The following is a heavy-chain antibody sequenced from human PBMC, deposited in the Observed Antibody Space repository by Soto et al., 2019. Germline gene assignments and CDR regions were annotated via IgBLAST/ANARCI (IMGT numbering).Heavy chain of an antibody. J-gene: IGHJ3*02. D-gene: IGHD3-9*01. CDR2: MNPNSGNT. Sequence: GASVRGSCKASGYTFTSYDINWLLQATGQGLEWMGWMNPNSGNTGYAQKFQGRVTMTRNTSISTAYMELSSLRSEDTAVYYCASFSGSYYDILTGYYIKKEDAFDIWGQGTMVTVS. CDR3: ASFSGSYYDILTGYYIKKEDAFDI. V-gene: IGHV1-8*01. CDR1: GYTFTSYD.